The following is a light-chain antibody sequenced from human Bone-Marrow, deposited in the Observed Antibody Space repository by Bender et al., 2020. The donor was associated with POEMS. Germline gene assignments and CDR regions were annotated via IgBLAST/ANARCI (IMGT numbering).Light chain of an antibody. CDR1: NDDIGKYPY. J-gene: IGLJ2*01. V-gene: IGLV2-8*01. Sequence: QSALTQPPSASGSPGQSVTISCTGTNDDIGKYPYVSWFQHHPGKAPKLIIYEVTKRPSGVPDRLSGSKSGNTASLTVSGLQADDEADYFCSSYTSSDSVLFGGGTKLTVL. CDR3: SSYTSSDSVL. CDR2: EVT.